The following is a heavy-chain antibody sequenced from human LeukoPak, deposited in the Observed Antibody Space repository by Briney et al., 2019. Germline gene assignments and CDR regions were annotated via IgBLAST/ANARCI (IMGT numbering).Heavy chain of an antibody. CDR1: GGSISSSNW. D-gene: IGHD3-22*01. V-gene: IGHV4-4*02. Sequence: PSGTLSLTCAVSGGSISSSNWWSWVRQPPGKGLEWIGEIYHSGSTNYNPSLKSRVTISVDTSKNQFSLKLSSVTAADTAVYYCARVISDSSGYYYYFDYWGQGTLVTVSS. J-gene: IGHJ4*02. CDR3: ARVISDSSGYYYYFDY. CDR2: IYHSGST.